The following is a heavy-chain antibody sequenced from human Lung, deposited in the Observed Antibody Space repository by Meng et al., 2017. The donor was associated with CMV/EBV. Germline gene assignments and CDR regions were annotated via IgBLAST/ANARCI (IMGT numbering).Heavy chain of an antibody. V-gene: IGHV1-18*01. CDR3: ARSKIAARSHYYYGMDV. Sequence: ASVXVSXKASGYKFTDYGITWVRQAPGQGLEWMGWIYTYNGNTNFAQNVQGRGSMSRDTSTSTAYMELRSLRSDDTDVYYCARSKIAARSHYYYGMDVWGQGTTVTVSS. J-gene: IGHJ6*02. D-gene: IGHD6-6*01. CDR1: GYKFTDYG. CDR2: IYTYNGNT.